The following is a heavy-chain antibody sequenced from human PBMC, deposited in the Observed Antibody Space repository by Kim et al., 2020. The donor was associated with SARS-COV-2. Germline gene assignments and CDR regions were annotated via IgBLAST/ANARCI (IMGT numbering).Heavy chain of an antibody. V-gene: IGHV4-39*01. CDR2: IYYGGST. J-gene: IGHJ4*02. CDR3: ARHSRIVVVPAAILA. Sequence: SETLSLTCTVSGGSISSSSYYWGWIRQPPGKGLEWIGCIYYGGSTYYNPSLKSRVTISVDTSKNQFSLKLSSVTAADTAVYYCARHSRIVVVPAAILAWGQGTLVTVSS. D-gene: IGHD2-2*01. CDR1: GGSISSSSYY.